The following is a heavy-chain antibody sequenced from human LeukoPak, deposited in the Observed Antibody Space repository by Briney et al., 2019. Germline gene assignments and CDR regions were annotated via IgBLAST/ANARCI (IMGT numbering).Heavy chain of an antibody. CDR1: GYTLTELS. V-gene: IGHV1-24*01. D-gene: IGHD3-22*01. J-gene: IGHJ3*02. CDR3: ATSRGYDSSPWAFDI. CDR2: FDPEDGET. Sequence: ASVKVSCKVSGYTLTELSMNWVRQALGTGLEWVGGFDPEDGETIYAQKFQGRVTMTEDTSTDTAYMELSSLRSEDTAVYYCATSRGYDSSPWAFDIWGQGTMVTVSS.